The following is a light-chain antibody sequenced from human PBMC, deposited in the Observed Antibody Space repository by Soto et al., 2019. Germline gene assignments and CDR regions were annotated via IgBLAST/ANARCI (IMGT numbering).Light chain of an antibody. J-gene: IGKJ1*01. CDR3: QQYGT. Sequence: DIQMTQSPSTLSASVGDRVTITCRASQSISSWLAWYQQKPGKAPKLLIYDASSLESGVPSRFSGSGSGTEFTLTISSLQPHDFATYYCQQYGTLGQGTKVDIK. CDR1: QSISSW. CDR2: DAS. V-gene: IGKV1-5*01.